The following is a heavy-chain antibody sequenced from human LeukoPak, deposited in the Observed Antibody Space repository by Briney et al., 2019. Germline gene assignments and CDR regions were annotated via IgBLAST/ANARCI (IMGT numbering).Heavy chain of an antibody. D-gene: IGHD5-18*01. J-gene: IGHJ6*02. CDR3: ARVDTAMVTDFYYYYGMDV. Sequence: ASVKVSCKASGYTFTSYGISWVRQAPGQGLEWMGWISAYNGNTNYAQKLQGRVTMTTDTSTSTAYMELMSLRSDDTAVYYCARVDTAMVTDFYYYYGMDVWGQGTTVTVSS. V-gene: IGHV1-18*01. CDR2: ISAYNGNT. CDR1: GYTFTSYG.